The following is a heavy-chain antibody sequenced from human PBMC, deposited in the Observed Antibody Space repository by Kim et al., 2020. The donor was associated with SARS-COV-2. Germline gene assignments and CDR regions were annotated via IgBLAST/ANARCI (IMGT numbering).Heavy chain of an antibody. CDR2: INHSGST. CDR1: GGSFSGYY. Sequence: SETLSLTCAVYGGSFSGYYWSWIRQPPGKGLEWIGEINHSGSTNYNPSLKSRVTISVDTSKNQFSLKLSSVTAADTAVYYCARGGGPFVVRGVIIPPYYFDYWGQGTLVTVSS. V-gene: IGHV4-34*01. D-gene: IGHD3-10*01. J-gene: IGHJ4*02. CDR3: ARGGGPFVVRGVIIPPYYFDY.